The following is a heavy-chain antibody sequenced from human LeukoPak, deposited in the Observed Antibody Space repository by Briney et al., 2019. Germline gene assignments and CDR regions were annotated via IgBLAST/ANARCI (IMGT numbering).Heavy chain of an antibody. Sequence: GGSLRLSCAASGFTFSSYWMHWVRQAPGQGLVWVSRINSDGSSTSYADSVKGRFTISRDNAKNTLYLQMNSLRADDTAVYYCARDSHGDYVDFDYWGQGTLVTVSS. V-gene: IGHV3-74*01. CDR1: GFTFSSYW. CDR2: INSDGSST. D-gene: IGHD4-17*01. CDR3: ARDSHGDYVDFDY. J-gene: IGHJ4*02.